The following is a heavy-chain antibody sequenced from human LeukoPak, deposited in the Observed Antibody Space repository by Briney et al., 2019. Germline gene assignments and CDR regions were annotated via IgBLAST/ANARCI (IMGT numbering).Heavy chain of an antibody. CDR3: ARGGSGITYYYAMDV. CDR2: INSDGSST. CDR1: GFTFSNYW. J-gene: IGHJ6*02. Sequence: GGSLRLSCAASGFTFSNYWMHWVRQAPGKGLVWVSRINSDGSSTHYADSVRGRFTIPRDNAKNTLYLQMNSLRVDDTAVYYCARGGSGITYYYAMDVWGQGTTVTVSS. D-gene: IGHD3-10*01. V-gene: IGHV3-74*01.